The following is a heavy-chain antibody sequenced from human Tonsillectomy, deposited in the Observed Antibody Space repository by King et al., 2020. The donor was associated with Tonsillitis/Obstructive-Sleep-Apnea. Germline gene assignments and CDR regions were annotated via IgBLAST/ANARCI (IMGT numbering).Heavy chain of an antibody. CDR2: ISYSGST. J-gene: IGHJ4*02. CDR3: ARAANITVAGTSFDY. Sequence: VQLQESGPGLVKPSQTLSLTCTVSGGSIRSGGYYWTWIRQPPGKGLEGLGYISYSGSTHYNPSLKSLVSLSVDTSKTQFSLKLSSVTAADTAVYYCARAANITVAGTSFDYWGQGTLVTVSS. D-gene: IGHD6-13*01. CDR1: GGSIRSGGYY. V-gene: IGHV4-31*01.